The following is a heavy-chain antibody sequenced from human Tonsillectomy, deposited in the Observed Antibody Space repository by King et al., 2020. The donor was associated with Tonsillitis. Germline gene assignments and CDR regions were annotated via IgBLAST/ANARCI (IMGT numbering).Heavy chain of an antibody. CDR2: ISWNSYNI. J-gene: IGHJ3*02. D-gene: IGHD3-3*01. CDR1: GFTFDDYA. Sequence: VQLVESGGGLVQPGRSLRLSCAASGFTFDDYALHWVRQAPGKGLEWVSGISWNSYNIGYADSVKGRFTISRDNAKNSLYLQMNSLRSEDTALYYCTKHRVTDGEWSHVDACDIWGQGTMVTVSS. CDR3: TKHRVTDGEWSHVDACDI. V-gene: IGHV3-9*01.